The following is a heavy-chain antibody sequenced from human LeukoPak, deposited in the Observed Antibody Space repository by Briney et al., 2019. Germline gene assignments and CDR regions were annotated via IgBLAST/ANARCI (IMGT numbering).Heavy chain of an antibody. V-gene: IGHV1-69*02. CDR1: GGTFSSYT. J-gene: IGHJ6*02. D-gene: IGHD6-6*01. Sequence: AVKVSCKASGGTFSSYTISWVRQAPGQGLEWMGRIIPILGIANYAQKFQGRVTITADKSTSTAYMELSSLRSEDTAVYYCARAYSSSSGGGMDVWGQGTTVTVSS. CDR2: IIPILGIA. CDR3: ARAYSSSSGGGMDV.